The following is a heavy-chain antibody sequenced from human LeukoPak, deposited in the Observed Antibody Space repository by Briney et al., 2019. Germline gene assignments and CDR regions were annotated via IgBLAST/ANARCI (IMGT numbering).Heavy chain of an antibody. V-gene: IGHV3-9*01. CDR3: AKGPVGYSYGQPDNWFDP. Sequence: PGGSLRLSCAASGFTFYDYAMQGVRHAPGKGLEWVSGISWNSGSIHYADSVKGRFTISRDNPKNSMYLQITSLTAEDTALYYCAKGPVGYSYGQPDNWFDPWGQGTLLTVSS. J-gene: IGHJ5*02. D-gene: IGHD5-18*01. CDR2: ISWNSGSI. CDR1: GFTFYDYA.